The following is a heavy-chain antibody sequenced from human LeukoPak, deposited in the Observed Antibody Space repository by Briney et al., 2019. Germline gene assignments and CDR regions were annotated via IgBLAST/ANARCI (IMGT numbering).Heavy chain of an antibody. CDR1: GFTFSSYA. Sequence: GRSLRLSCAASGFTFSSYAMHWVRQAPGKGLEWVTVISYDGSNKYYADSVKGRFTISRDNSKNTLYLQMNSLRAEDTAVYHCAKDFLMNYYGSGSYPDYWGQGTLVTVSS. J-gene: IGHJ4*02. D-gene: IGHD3-10*01. V-gene: IGHV3-30*04. CDR3: AKDFLMNYYGSGSYPDY. CDR2: ISYDGSNK.